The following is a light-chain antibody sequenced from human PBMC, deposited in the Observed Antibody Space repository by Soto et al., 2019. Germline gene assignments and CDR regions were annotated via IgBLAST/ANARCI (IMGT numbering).Light chain of an antibody. Sequence: PGERATLSCRASQSVRGYLAWYQQKPGQAPRLVMYDASKRASGIPAWCSGSGAGTVFTLTISSLEPDDSAVYYCQQRHMWPITFGQGTRLEIK. V-gene: IGKV3-11*01. CDR1: QSVRGY. J-gene: IGKJ5*01. CDR3: QQRHMWPIT. CDR2: DAS.